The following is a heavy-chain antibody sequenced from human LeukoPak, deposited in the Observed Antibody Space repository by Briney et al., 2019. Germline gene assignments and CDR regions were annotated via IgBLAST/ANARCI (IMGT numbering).Heavy chain of an antibody. CDR2: ISGSGGAT. V-gene: IGHV3-23*01. D-gene: IGHD6-13*01. J-gene: IGHJ4*02. CDR1: GFTISNYA. Sequence: GGSLRLSCAASGFTISNYAMGWVRQAPGKGLEWVSTISGSGGATYYADSVKGRFTISRDNSKNTLYLQMNSLRAEDTAVYYCAKERAASGFDYWGQGTLVTVSS. CDR3: AKERAASGFDY.